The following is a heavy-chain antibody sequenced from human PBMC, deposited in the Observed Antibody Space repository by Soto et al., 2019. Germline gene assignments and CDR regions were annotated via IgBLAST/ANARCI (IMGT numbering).Heavy chain of an antibody. V-gene: IGHV3-23*01. CDR2: ISGSGGST. D-gene: IGHD2-2*01. Sequence: GGSLSLSCAASGFTFSSYAMSWVHQAPGKGLEWVSAISGSGGSTYYADSVKGRFTISRDNSKNTLYLQMNSLRAEDTAVYYCASRPGPDIVVVPAAIRDWGQGTLVTVSS. CDR1: GFTFSSYA. J-gene: IGHJ4*02. CDR3: ASRPGPDIVVVPAAIRD.